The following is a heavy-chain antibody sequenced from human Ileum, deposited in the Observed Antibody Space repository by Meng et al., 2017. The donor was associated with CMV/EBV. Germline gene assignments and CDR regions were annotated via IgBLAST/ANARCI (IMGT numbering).Heavy chain of an antibody. V-gene: IGHV3-30*02. D-gene: IGHD2-15*01. CDR1: GFPFNIYA. J-gene: IGHJ4*02. CDR2: IRHDGSED. CDR3: TKGGFDS. Sequence: VYVVESGGGCVQPGGSLILSLVTSGFPFNIYAMHWIRQAPGKGLDWVTCIRHDGSEDFYVDSVKGRFTISRDNSKNTLYLQMNSLRVDDSALYYCTKGGFDSWGQGTLVTVSS.